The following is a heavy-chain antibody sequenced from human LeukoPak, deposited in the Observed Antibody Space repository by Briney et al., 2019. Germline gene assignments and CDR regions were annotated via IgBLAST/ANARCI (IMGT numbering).Heavy chain of an antibody. CDR2: ISGSGGST. CDR1: GFTFSSYA. V-gene: IGHV3-23*01. Sequence: GGSLRPSCAASGFTFSSYAMSWVRQAPGKGLEWVSAISGSGGSTYYADSVKGRFTISRDNSKNTLYLQMNSLRAEDTAVYYCAKPLAYCGGDCSAGFDYWGQGTLVTVSS. J-gene: IGHJ4*02. CDR3: AKPLAYCGGDCSAGFDY. D-gene: IGHD2-21*02.